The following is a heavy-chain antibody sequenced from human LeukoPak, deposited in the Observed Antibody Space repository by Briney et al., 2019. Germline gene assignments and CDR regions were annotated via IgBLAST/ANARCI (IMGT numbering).Heavy chain of an antibody. V-gene: IGHV5-51*01. CDR1: GYSFPNYW. CDR3: ARAGYSGYETDY. Sequence: RGESLKISCKGSGYSFPNYWIAWVRQMPGKGLEWMGIIYPGDSDTRYGPSFQGQVTISADKSINTAYLQWSSLKASDTAMYYCARAGYSGYETDYWGQGTLVTVSS. D-gene: IGHD5-12*01. J-gene: IGHJ4*02. CDR2: IYPGDSDT.